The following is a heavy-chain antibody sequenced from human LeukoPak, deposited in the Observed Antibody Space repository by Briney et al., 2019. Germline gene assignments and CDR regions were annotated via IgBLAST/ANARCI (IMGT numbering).Heavy chain of an antibody. D-gene: IGHD4-23*01. CDR3: ASTNGTTVVTPVY. Sequence: SETLSLTCAVYGGSFSGYYWSWIRQPPGKGLEWIGEINHSGSTNYNPSLKSRVTISVGTSKNQFSLKLSSVTAADTAVYYCASTNGTTVVTPVYWGQGTLVTVSS. V-gene: IGHV4-34*01. CDR2: INHSGST. CDR1: GGSFSGYY. J-gene: IGHJ4*02.